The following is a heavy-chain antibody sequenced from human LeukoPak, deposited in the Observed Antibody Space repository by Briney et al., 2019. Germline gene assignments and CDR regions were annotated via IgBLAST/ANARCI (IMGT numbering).Heavy chain of an antibody. J-gene: IGHJ4*02. V-gene: IGHV4-39*01. D-gene: IGHD2-15*01. CDR3: ARTGMVGAADY. CDR2: IDYSGNT. CDR1: GGSISTSDYN. Sequence: SETLSLTCTVSGGSISTSDYNWGCIRQPPGKGLEWIGSIDYSGNTYYNPSLKSRVTISVDTSKNQFSLKLSSVTAADTAVYYCARTGMVGAADYWGQGTLVTVSS.